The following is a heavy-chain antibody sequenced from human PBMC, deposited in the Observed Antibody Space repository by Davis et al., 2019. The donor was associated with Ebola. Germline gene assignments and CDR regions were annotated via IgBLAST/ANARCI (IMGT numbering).Heavy chain of an antibody. CDR2: ISYDGSNK. CDR1: GFTVSSNY. CDR3: ATPASSSSWFDY. Sequence: GESLKISCAASGFTVSSNYMSWVRQAPGKGLEWVAVISYDGSNKYYADSVKGRFTISRDNSKNTLYLQMNSLRAEDTAVYYCATPASSSSWFDYWGQGTLVTVSS. V-gene: IGHV3-30-3*01. J-gene: IGHJ4*02. D-gene: IGHD6-13*01.